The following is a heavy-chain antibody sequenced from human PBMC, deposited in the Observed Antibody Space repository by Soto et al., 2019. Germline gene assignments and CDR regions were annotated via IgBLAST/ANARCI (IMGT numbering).Heavy chain of an antibody. Sequence: SETLSLTCTVSGGSISSFSWNWIRQPPGKGLEWIGYIYNSGSTNFNPSLKSRVTISVDTSKNQFSLKLSSVTAADTAVYYCARETRGYSYGGNYFDYWGQGTLVTVSS. CDR2: IYNSGST. D-gene: IGHD5-18*01. CDR1: GGSISSFS. V-gene: IGHV4-59*12. J-gene: IGHJ4*02. CDR3: ARETRGYSYGGNYFDY.